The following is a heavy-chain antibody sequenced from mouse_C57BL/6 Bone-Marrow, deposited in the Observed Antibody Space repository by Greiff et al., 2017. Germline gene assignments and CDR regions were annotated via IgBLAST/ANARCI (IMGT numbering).Heavy chain of an antibody. CDR1: GFTFSSYG. D-gene: IGHD2-12*01. V-gene: IGHV5-6*01. Sequence: EVQLVESGGDLVKPGGSLKLSCAASGFTFSSYGMSWVRQTPDKRLEWVATISSGGSYTYYPDSVKGRFTISRDNAKNTLYLQMSSLKSEDTAMYYCARLRRVRSYYAMDYWGQGTSVTVSS. CDR2: ISSGGSYT. J-gene: IGHJ4*01. CDR3: ARLRRVRSYYAMDY.